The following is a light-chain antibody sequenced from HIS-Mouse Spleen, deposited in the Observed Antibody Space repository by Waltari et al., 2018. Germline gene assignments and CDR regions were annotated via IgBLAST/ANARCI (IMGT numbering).Light chain of an antibody. Sequence: SYELTQPPSVSVSPGQTASITCSGDKLGDKYACWYQQKPGQSPVLVIYQDSKRASGFPERFAGSNSGNTATLTISGTQAMDEADYYCQAWDSSTYVFGTGTKVTVL. CDR2: QDS. CDR3: QAWDSSTYV. CDR1: KLGDKY. V-gene: IGLV3-1*01. J-gene: IGLJ1*01.